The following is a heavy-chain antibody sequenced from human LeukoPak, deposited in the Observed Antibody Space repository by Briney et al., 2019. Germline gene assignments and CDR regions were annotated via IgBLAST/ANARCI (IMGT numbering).Heavy chain of an antibody. V-gene: IGHV6-1*01. Sequence: SQTLSLTCAISGDSVSSNSAAWHWIRQSPSRGLEWLGRTYYRSKWYNDYAVSVKSRITINPDTSKNQFSLQLNSVTPEDTAVYYCARDLQDGKWEPTNWFDPWGQGTLVTVSS. CDR3: ARDLQDGKWEPTNWFDP. J-gene: IGHJ5*02. CDR1: GDSVSSNSAA. D-gene: IGHD1-26*01. CDR2: TYYRSKWYN.